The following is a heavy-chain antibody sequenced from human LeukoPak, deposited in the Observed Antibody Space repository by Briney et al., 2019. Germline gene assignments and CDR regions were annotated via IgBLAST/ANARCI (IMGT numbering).Heavy chain of an antibody. D-gene: IGHD3-10*01. CDR3: ARGGGDYNGSGDWFDP. CDR1: GGSVSSTEFY. V-gene: IGHV4-61*03. J-gene: IGHJ5*02. Sequence: PSETLSLTCTASGGSVSSTEFYWGWIRQPPGKGLQWIGNIYYTGQTNYNPSLESRVTISVDTSRGHFSLRLTSVTAADTAIYYCARGGGDYNGSGDWFDPWGQGTLVTVSS. CDR2: IYYTGQT.